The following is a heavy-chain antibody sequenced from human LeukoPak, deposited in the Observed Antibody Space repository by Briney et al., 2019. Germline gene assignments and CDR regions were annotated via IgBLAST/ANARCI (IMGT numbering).Heavy chain of an antibody. J-gene: IGHJ5*02. D-gene: IGHD2-15*01. Sequence: SETLSLTCTVSGDSISSYYWGWIRQPPGKGLEWIGSIYYSGSTYHNPSLKSRVTISVDTSKNQFSLKLSSVTAADTAVYYCARHGYGGIVVVVAATWFDPWGQGTLVTVSS. V-gene: IGHV4-39*01. CDR1: GDSISSYY. CDR2: IYYSGST. CDR3: ARHGYGGIVVVVAATWFDP.